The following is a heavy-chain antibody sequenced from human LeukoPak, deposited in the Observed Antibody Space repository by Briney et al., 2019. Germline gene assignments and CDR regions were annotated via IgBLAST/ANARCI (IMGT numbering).Heavy chain of an antibody. CDR3: ARLSSAPGLYYFDY. Sequence: PSQTLSLTCTVSGGSISSGGYSWSWIRQHPGTGLEWIGYIYYSGSTYYNPSLKSRVTISVDTSKNQFSLKLSSVTAADTAVYYCARLSSAPGLYYFDYWGQGTLVTVSS. CDR2: IYYSGST. CDR1: GGSISSGGYS. V-gene: IGHV4-31*03. J-gene: IGHJ4*02. D-gene: IGHD3-10*01.